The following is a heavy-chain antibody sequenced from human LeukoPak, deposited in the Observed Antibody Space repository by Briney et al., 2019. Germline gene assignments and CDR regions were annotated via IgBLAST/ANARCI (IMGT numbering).Heavy chain of an antibody. Sequence: TLSLTCTVSGGSISSGSYYWSWIRQPAGKGLEWIGRIYTSGSTNYNPSLKSRVTISVDTSKNQFSLKLSSVTAADTAVYYCARDFIAVAGIPWFDPWGQGTLVTVSS. CDR3: ARDFIAVAGIPWFDP. V-gene: IGHV4-61*02. CDR1: GGSISSGSYY. J-gene: IGHJ5*02. D-gene: IGHD6-19*01. CDR2: IYTSGST.